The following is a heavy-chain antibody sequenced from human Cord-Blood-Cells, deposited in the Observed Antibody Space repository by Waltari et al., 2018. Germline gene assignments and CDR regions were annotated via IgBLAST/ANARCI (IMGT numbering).Heavy chain of an antibody. Sequence: QVQLVESGGGVVQPGRSLRLSCAASGFPFSSYGLHWVRQAPGKGLEWVAVIWYDGSNKYYADSVKGRFTISRDNSKNTLYLQMNSLRAEDTAVYYCARNSGGLDYWGQGTLVTVSS. V-gene: IGHV3-33*01. CDR2: IWYDGSNK. D-gene: IGHD3-16*01. CDR1: GFPFSSYG. J-gene: IGHJ4*02. CDR3: ARNSGGLDY.